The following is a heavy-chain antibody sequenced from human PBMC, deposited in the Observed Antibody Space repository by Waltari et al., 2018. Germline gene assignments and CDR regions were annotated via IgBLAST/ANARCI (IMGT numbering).Heavy chain of an antibody. J-gene: IGHJ6*02. CDR1: GFPFHRCR. CDR2: IASVGRYM. V-gene: IGHV3-21*02. CDR3: ARGEQESSFSKYYNGMDV. D-gene: IGHD1-26*01. Sequence: VQLVESGGGLVRPGGSLTRSCTASGFPFHRCRSTWVRQAPGRGLGWVASIASVGRYMFYADSGRGRFTVSRDNSILYLQMNGLRVEDTAVYYCARGEQESSFSKYYNGMDVWGQGTMVTVSS.